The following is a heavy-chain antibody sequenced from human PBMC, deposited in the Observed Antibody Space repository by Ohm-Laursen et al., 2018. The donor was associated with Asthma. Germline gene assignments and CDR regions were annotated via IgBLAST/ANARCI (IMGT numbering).Heavy chain of an antibody. Sequence: SLRLSCAASGFTFSSYGMHWVRRAPGKGLEWVAVGGSYYDGGLKYYADSVNGRFTVSRDDSKNTLYLQMSSLRPDDTAVYYCARDVMEWYLPAFDFWGQGTLVTASS. D-gene: IGHD3-3*01. CDR2: GGSYYDGGLK. CDR1: GFTFSSYG. V-gene: IGHV3-30*19. J-gene: IGHJ4*02. CDR3: ARDVMEWYLPAFDF.